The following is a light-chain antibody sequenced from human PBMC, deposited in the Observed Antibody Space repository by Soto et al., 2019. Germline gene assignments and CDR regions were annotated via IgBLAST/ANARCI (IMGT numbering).Light chain of an antibody. CDR1: ESVIRN. Sequence: EIVLTQSPATLSLSPGERATLSCRASESVIRNLAWFQQKPGQAPRLLIYGASTRATGIPAWFSGSGSGTEFTLTISSLQSEDFAVYYCQQYNNWPRTFGRGTKVDNK. CDR2: GAS. V-gene: IGKV3-15*01. CDR3: QQYNNWPRT. J-gene: IGKJ1*01.